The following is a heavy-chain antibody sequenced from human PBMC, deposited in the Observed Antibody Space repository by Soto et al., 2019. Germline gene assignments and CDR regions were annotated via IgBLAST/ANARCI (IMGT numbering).Heavy chain of an antibody. Sequence: EVQLLESGGGLVQPGGSLRLSCAASGFTFSNYAMNWVRQAPGKGLEWVSAISGSGGSTYYADSVKGRFTISRDNSKNTLYLQMNSLRAEDTAVYYCAKGLHWNYGIDAFDIWGQGTMVTVSS. CDR3: AKGLHWNYGIDAFDI. CDR2: ISGSGGST. J-gene: IGHJ3*02. D-gene: IGHD1-7*01. CDR1: GFTFSNYA. V-gene: IGHV3-23*01.